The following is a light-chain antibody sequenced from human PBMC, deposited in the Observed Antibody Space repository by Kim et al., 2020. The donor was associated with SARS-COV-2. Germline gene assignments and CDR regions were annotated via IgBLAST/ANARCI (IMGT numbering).Light chain of an antibody. CDR1: SSGVGAYNY. CDR3: SSYTSSHTYL. V-gene: IGLV2-14*04. CDR2: DVS. Sequence: GQSITTSCTGTSSGVGAYNYVSWYQQHPGQAPKVLIFDVSNRPSGLSNRFSGSKSGNTASLTISGLQVEDEADYYCSSYTSSHTYLFGTGTKVTVL. J-gene: IGLJ1*01.